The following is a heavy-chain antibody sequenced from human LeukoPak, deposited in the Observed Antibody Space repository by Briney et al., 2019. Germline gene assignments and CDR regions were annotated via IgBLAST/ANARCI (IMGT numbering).Heavy chain of an antibody. CDR1: GGSFSGYY. CDR2: INHSGST. J-gene: IGHJ4*02. D-gene: IGHD6-19*01. V-gene: IGHV4-34*01. CDR3: ATGIAVAGTLWY. Sequence: SETLSLTCAVYGGSFSGYYWSRIRQPPGKGLEWIGEINHSGSTNYNPSLKSRVTISVDTSKNQFSLKLSSVTAADTAVYYCATGIAVAGTLWYWGQGTLVTVSS.